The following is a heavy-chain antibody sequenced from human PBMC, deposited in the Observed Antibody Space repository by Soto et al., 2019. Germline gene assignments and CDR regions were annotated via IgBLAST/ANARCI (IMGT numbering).Heavy chain of an antibody. CDR1: GGTFSSYA. CDR3: ARDHQYSSSSPYYFDY. V-gene: IGHV1-69*13. Sequence: SVKVSCKASGGTFSSYAISWVRQAPGQGLEWMGGIIPIFGTANYAQKFQGRVTITADESTSTAYMELSSLRSEDTAVYYCARDHQYSSSSPYYFDYWGQGTLVTVSS. CDR2: IIPIFGTA. D-gene: IGHD6-13*01. J-gene: IGHJ4*02.